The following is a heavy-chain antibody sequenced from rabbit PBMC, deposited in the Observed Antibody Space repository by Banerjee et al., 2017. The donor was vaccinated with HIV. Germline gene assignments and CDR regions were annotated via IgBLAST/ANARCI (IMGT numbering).Heavy chain of an antibody. D-gene: IGHD6-1*01. J-gene: IGHJ6*01. Sequence: QEQLEESGGDLVKPEGSLTLTCTASGFSLSNNYVMCWVRQAPGKGLEWIAFIYAGSSGSTYYASWAKGRFTISKTSSTTVTLQMTSLTAADTATYFCARDPRYDAYADWGYGYGMDLWGPGTLVTVS. CDR2: IYAGSSGST. CDR3: ARDPRYDAYADWGYGYGMDL. CDR1: GFSLSNNYV. V-gene: IGHV1S45*01.